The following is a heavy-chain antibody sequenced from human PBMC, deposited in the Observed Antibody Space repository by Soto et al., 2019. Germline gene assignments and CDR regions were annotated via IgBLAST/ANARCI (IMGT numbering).Heavy chain of an antibody. V-gene: IGHV1-18*01. CDR1: GYTFTSYG. CDR2: ISAYNGNT. J-gene: IGHJ4*02. D-gene: IGHD3-22*01. Sequence: ASVKVSCKASGYTFTSYGISWVRRAPGQGLEWMGWISAYNGNTNYAQKFQGRVTMTTDTSTSTAYMELRSLRSDDTAVYYCARGEFTYYDTSGYYFLFDYWGQGTLVTVSS. CDR3: ARGEFTYYDTSGYYFLFDY.